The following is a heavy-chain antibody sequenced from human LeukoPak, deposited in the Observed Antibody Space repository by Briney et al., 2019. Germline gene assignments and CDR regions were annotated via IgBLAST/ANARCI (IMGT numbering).Heavy chain of an antibody. D-gene: IGHD5-18*01. CDR3: ASTAIDFPFDY. Sequence: GGSLRLSCAPSGFTFSSYLMSCVREAPGKGLWWVAHIKQDGSEKYYVDSVKGRFTISRDNAKNSLYLQMNSLRAEDTAVYYCASTAIDFPFDYWGQGTLVTVSS. J-gene: IGHJ4*02. CDR1: GFTFSSYL. V-gene: IGHV3-7*01. CDR2: IKQDGSEK.